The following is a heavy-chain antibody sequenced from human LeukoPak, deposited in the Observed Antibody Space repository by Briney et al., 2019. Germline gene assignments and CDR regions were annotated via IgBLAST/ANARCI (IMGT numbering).Heavy chain of an antibody. CDR3: TTHSGSDLRS. CDR2: KSKSVGETT. J-gene: IGHJ5*02. D-gene: IGHD5-12*01. Sequence: KSKSVGETTDYAAPVKGRFTISRDDSENTLYLQMNSLKTEDTAVYYCTTHSGSDLRSWGQGTLVTVSS. V-gene: IGHV3-15*01.